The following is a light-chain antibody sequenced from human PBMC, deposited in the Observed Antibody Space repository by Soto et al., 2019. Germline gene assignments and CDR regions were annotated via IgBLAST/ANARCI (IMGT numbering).Light chain of an antibody. V-gene: IGLV2-23*01. CDR3: CSHAGSSNYNYV. Sequence: QSVLTQPASVSGSPGQSITISCTGTSSDVGSYNLVSWYQQHPGKAPKLMIYEGSKRPSGVSNRFSGSKSGNTASLTISGLQAEDEADYYCCSHAGSSNYNYVFGTGTKVTVL. CDR2: EGS. CDR1: SSDVGSYNL. J-gene: IGLJ1*01.